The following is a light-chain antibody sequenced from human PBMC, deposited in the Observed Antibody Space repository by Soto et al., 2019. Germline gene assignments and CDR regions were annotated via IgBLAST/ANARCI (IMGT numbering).Light chain of an antibody. J-gene: IGKJ2*01. V-gene: IGKV1-13*02. Sequence: AIQVTQSPSSLSASVGDRVTITCRPSQGISSALAWYQQKAGKAPKLLIYDASSLESGVPSRFSGSESGTDVILTISSLQPEDFATYYCQQFKTYPYTFGQGTKLEIK. CDR3: QQFKTYPYT. CDR2: DAS. CDR1: QGISSA.